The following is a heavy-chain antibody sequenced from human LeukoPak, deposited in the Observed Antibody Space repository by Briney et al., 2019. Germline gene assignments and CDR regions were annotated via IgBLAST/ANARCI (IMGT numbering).Heavy chain of an antibody. CDR1: GYTFTGYY. Sequence: ASVKVSCKASGYTFTGYYMHWVRQAPGQGLEWMGWIKADSGGTNYAERFQGRVTMTRDTSISTAYMDLSRLRSDDTAVYHCATSGYPYNAFDIWGQGTMVTVSS. CDR3: ATSGYPYNAFDI. CDR2: IKADSGGT. V-gene: IGHV1-2*02. J-gene: IGHJ3*02. D-gene: IGHD3-22*01.